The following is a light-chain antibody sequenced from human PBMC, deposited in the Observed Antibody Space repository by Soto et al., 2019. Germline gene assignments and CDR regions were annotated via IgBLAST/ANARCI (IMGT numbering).Light chain of an antibody. CDR1: SSDVGGYNY. CDR3: CSYAGSYTLGL. J-gene: IGLJ1*01. CDR2: DVS. V-gene: IGLV2-11*01. Sequence: QSVLTQPRSVSGPPGQSVTISCTGTSSDVGGYNYVSWYQQHPGKAPKLMIYDVSKRPSGVPDRFSGSNSGNTASLTISGLQAGDEADYYCCSYAGSYTLGLFGTGPKV.